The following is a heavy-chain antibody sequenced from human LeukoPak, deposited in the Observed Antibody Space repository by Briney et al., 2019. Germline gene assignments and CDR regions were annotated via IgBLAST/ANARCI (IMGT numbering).Heavy chain of an antibody. J-gene: IGHJ4*02. CDR3: ARGWVTMIVVVIKGGFDY. V-gene: IGHV3-21*01. D-gene: IGHD3-22*01. Sequence: GGSLRLSCAASGFSFSNYAVHWVRQAPGKGLEWVSSISSSSSYIYYADSVKGRFTISRDNAKNSLYLQMNSLRAEDTAVYYCARGWVTMIVVVIKGGFDYWGQGTLVTVSS. CDR2: ISSSSSYI. CDR1: GFSFSNYA.